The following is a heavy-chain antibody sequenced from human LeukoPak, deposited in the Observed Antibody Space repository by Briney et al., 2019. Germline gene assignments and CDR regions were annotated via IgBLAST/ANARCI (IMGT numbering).Heavy chain of an antibody. CDR2: IWSDATNQ. V-gene: IGHV3-33*06. Sequence: PGTSLTLTCDTSGFTFSRFGLHWVRQAPGKGLEWVAVIWSDATNQYYADSVKGRFTISRDNFKRTVSLEMNSLRAEDTAVYYCAKDAQRSFDQGNSLEYWGQGSLVIVSS. D-gene: IGHD3-9*01. CDR3: AKDAQRSFDQGNSLEY. CDR1: GFTFSRFG. J-gene: IGHJ4*02.